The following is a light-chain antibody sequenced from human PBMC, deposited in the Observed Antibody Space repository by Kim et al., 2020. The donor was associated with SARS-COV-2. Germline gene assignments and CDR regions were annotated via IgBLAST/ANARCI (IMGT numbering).Light chain of an antibody. CDR1: QSISSY. CDR3: QQSYSTPSIT. J-gene: IGKJ5*01. Sequence: DIQITQSPSSLSASVGDRVTITCRASQSISSYLNWYQQKPGKAPNLLIYAASSLQSGVPSRFSGSGSGTDFTLTISSLQPEDFATYYCQQSYSTPSITFGQGTRLEIK. CDR2: AAS. V-gene: IGKV1-39*01.